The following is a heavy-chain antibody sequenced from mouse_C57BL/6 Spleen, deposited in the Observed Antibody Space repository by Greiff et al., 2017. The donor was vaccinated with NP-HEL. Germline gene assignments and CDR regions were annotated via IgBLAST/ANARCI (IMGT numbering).Heavy chain of an antibody. D-gene: IGHD2-2*01. Sequence: VQLQQSGAELVKPGASVKLSCKASGYTFTEYTIHWVKQRSGQGLEWIGWIYPGSGSIKYNEKFKDKATLTAEKSTSTVYMELSRLTSEESAVYFCARHEDRRLPYCDYWGQGTTLTVSS. V-gene: IGHV1-62-2*01. CDR3: ARHEDRRLPYCDY. J-gene: IGHJ2*01. CDR2: IYPGSGSI. CDR1: GYTFTEYT.